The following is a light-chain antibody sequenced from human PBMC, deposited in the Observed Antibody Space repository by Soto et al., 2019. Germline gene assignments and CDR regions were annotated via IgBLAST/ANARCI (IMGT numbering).Light chain of an antibody. Sequence: DIQMTQSPSTLSASVGARVTITCRASQSVRTWLAWYQQKPGKAPKLLIYKASSLQSGVPSRFSGSGSGTDFTLTISRLQPDDFATYYCLEYHSYLLYTFGQGTKVEIK. V-gene: IGKV1-5*03. J-gene: IGKJ2*01. CDR2: KAS. CDR3: LEYHSYLLYT. CDR1: QSVRTW.